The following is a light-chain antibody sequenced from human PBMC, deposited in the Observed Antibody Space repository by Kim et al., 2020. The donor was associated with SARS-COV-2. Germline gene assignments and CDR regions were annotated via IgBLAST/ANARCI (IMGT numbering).Light chain of an antibody. CDR2: GSS. CDR3: QQFASMPPT. V-gene: IGKV1-33*01. J-gene: IGKJ2*01. CDR1: QDISVS. Sequence: STSIGDRVTINCQASQDISVSLNWYQQRPGKAPKLLIQGSSNLETGVPSRFSGSGSGTHFTLSISNLQPEDIATYYCQQFASMPPTFGQGTKLEI.